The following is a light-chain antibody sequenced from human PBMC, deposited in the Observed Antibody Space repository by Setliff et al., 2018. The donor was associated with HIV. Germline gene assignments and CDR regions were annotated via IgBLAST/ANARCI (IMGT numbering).Light chain of an antibody. CDR1: SSDVGGYSY. Sequence: QSALTQPASVSGSPGQSITISCTGTSSDVGGYSYISWYQQPPGKAPKLMIYEVSNRPSGASTRFSGSKSGNTASLTISGLQAEDEADYYCYSYTGRSTRYVFGTGTKGTVL. CDR3: YSYTGRSTRYV. J-gene: IGLJ1*01. V-gene: IGLV2-14*01. CDR2: EVS.